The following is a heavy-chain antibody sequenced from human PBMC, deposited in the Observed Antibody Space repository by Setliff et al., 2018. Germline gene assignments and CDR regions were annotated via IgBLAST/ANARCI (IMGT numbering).Heavy chain of an antibody. CDR3: TSAKLERRTGHHYYMDV. J-gene: IGHJ6*03. CDR2: IRSRNDGGTT. CDR1: GLTFSHAW. D-gene: IGHD1-1*01. V-gene: IGHV3-15*01. Sequence: GESLKISCAASGLTFSHAWMTWVRQSPGKGLEWVGRIRSRNDGGTTDCAAPVKGRFTFSRDDSKNTLYLQMNNLKTEDTATYYCTSAKLERRTGHHYYMDVWGKGTTVTVSS.